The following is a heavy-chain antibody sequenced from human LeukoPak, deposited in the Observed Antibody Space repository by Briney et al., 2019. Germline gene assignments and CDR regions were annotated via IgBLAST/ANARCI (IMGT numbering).Heavy chain of an antibody. CDR3: ARASHDYGDYSHFDY. CDR2: INHSGST. Sequence: SETLSLTCAVYGGSFSGSYWTWIRQPPGKGLDWIGEINHSGSTNYNPSLKTRVTISVDKSKNQFSLKLSSVTAADTAVYYCARASHDYGDYSHFDYWGQGTLVTVSS. CDR1: GGSFSGSY. V-gene: IGHV4-34*01. J-gene: IGHJ4*02. D-gene: IGHD4-17*01.